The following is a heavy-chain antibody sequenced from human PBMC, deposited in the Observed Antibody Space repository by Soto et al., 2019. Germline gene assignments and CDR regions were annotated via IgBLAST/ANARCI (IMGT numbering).Heavy chain of an antibody. J-gene: IGHJ4*02. CDR2: SRDKGNSYST. Sequence: EVHLVESGGGLVQPGGSLRLSCAGSGFTFSDYYIDWVRQAPGKGLEWVGRSRDKGNSYSTDYAASVKGRFTVSRDASKNSLYLQMNSLKADDTALYYCARSIPGPTSFDYWGQGTLVTVSS. CDR1: GFTFSDYY. V-gene: IGHV3-72*01. D-gene: IGHD1-7*01. CDR3: ARSIPGPTSFDY.